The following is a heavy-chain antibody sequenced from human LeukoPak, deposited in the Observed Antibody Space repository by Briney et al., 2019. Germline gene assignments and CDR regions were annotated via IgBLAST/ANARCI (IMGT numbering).Heavy chain of an antibody. CDR3: ARHSMDFAYDGGGYHY. CDR2: INPSGGSA. V-gene: IGHV1-46*01. J-gene: IGHJ4*02. D-gene: IGHD3-22*01. Sequence: PGASVKVSCKASGYTFTNYYIHWVRPAPGQGLEWMGIINPSGGSASYAQMFQGRVTMTRDTSTSTVYMELSSLRSEDTAVYYCARHSMDFAYDGGGYHYWGQGTLITVSS. CDR1: GYTFTNYY.